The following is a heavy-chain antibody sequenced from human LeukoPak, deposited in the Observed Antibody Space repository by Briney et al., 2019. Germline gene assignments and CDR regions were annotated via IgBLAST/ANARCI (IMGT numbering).Heavy chain of an antibody. CDR3: ANQLSSSSHFDY. CDR1: GFTFSTYW. CDR2: ISDSGGST. Sequence: GGSLRLSCAASGFTFSTYWMTWVRQAPGRGLEWVSAISDSGGSTYYADSVKGRFTISRDNSKNTLYLQMNSLRAEDTAVYYCANQLSSSSHFDYWGQGTLVTVSS. J-gene: IGHJ4*02. V-gene: IGHV3-23*01. D-gene: IGHD6-6*01.